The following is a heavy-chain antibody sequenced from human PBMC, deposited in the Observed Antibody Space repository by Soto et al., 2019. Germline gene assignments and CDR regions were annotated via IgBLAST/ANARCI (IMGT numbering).Heavy chain of an antibody. V-gene: IGHV4-31*03. CDR3: ARVLGMYYYDSSGIDY. CDR1: GGSISSGGYY. D-gene: IGHD3-22*01. J-gene: IGHJ4*02. CDR2: IYYSGST. Sequence: SETLSLTCTVSGGSISSGGYYWSWIRQHPGKGLEWIGYIYYSGSTYYNPSLKSRVTISVDTSKNQFSLKLSSVTAADTAVYYRARVLGMYYYDSSGIDYWGQGILVTVSS.